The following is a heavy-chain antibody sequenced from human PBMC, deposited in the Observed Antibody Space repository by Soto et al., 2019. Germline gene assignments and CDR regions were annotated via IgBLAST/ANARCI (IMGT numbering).Heavy chain of an antibody. V-gene: IGHV3-48*03. CDR3: ARDFREGRPEITFDY. D-gene: IGHD1-20*01. J-gene: IGHJ4*02. CDR1: GFTFSSYE. Sequence: PGGSLRLSCAASGFTFSSYEMNWVRQAPGEGLEWVSYISTSGRTIYYADSVKGRFTISRDNAKNSLYLQMNSLRAEDTAVYYCARDFREGRPEITFDYWGQGTLVTVSS. CDR2: ISTSGRTI.